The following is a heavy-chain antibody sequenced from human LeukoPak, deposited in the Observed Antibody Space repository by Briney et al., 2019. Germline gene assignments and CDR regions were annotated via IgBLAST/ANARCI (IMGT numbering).Heavy chain of an antibody. CDR1: GGSISSYY. J-gene: IGHJ4*02. V-gene: IGHV4-59*01. Sequence: SETLSLTCTVSGGSISSYYWSWIRQPPGEGLEWIGYIYYSGSTNYNPSLKSRVTISVDTSKNQFSLKLSSVTAADTAVYYCASQSWDSSGYYFDYWGQGTLVTVSS. CDR2: IYYSGST. D-gene: IGHD3-22*01. CDR3: ASQSWDSSGYYFDY.